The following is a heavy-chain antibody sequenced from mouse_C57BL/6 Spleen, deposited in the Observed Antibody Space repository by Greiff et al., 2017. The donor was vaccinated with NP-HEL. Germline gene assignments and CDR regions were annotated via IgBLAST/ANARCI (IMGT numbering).Heavy chain of an antibody. J-gene: IGHJ3*01. Sequence: EVQLQQSGAELVRPGASVKLSCTASGFNIKDDYMHWVKQRPEQGLEWIGWIDPENGDTEYASKFQGKATITADISSNTAYLQLSSLTSEDTAVYYCTVYGNYVAYWGQGTLVTVSA. CDR1: GFNIKDDY. CDR2: IDPENGDT. D-gene: IGHD2-1*01. CDR3: TVYGNYVAY. V-gene: IGHV14-4*01.